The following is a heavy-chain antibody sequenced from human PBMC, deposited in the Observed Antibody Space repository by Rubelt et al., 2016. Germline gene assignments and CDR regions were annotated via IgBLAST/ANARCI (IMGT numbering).Heavy chain of an antibody. Sequence: QVQLVQSGAEVKKPGASVKVSCKASGYTFTGYSMHWVRQAPGQGLEWMGIINPSGGSTSYAQKFQGRVTMTRDTSTSTVYMALSSLRSEDTAVYYCARSPRYDFEDNWFDPWGQGTLVTVSS. CDR3: ARSPRYDFEDNWFDP. D-gene: IGHD3-3*01. CDR1: GYTFTGYS. CDR2: INPSGGST. J-gene: IGHJ5*02. V-gene: IGHV1-46*01.